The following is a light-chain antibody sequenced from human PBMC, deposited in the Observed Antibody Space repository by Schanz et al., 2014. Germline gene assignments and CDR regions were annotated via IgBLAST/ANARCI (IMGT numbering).Light chain of an antibody. Sequence: DIQMTQSPSTLSASVGYRVTITCRASQPIGNLLAWYQQKPGKAPNLLIYDASSLEGGVPSRFSGSGSGTEFTLTINGLQPEDIATYYCQQYDNLPYTFGQGTKLEIK. CDR2: DAS. V-gene: IGKV1-5*01. CDR3: QQYDNLPYT. J-gene: IGKJ2*01. CDR1: QPIGNL.